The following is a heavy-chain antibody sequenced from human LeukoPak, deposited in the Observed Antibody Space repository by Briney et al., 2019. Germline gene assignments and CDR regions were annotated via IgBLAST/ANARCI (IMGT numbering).Heavy chain of an antibody. CDR1: GYSFNDKY. Sequence: GASVKVSCKASGYSFNDKYLHWVRQAPGQGLEWMGSINPNSGGTNYAQKFQGRVTMTTDTSMSTAYMELSRLTSDDTAVYYCARDKGTSYLSSFDYWGQGTLVTASS. CDR2: INPNSGGT. D-gene: IGHD6-6*01. CDR3: ARDKGTSYLSSFDY. J-gene: IGHJ4*02. V-gene: IGHV1-2*02.